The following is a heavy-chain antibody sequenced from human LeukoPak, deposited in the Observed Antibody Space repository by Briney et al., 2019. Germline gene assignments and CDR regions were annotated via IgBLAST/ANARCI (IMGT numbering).Heavy chain of an antibody. CDR1: GFHFRDHW. J-gene: IGHJ4*02. CDR2: IKNDGSET. V-gene: IGHV3-7*03. D-gene: IGHD6-19*01. Sequence: GGSLRLSCAVSGFHFRDHWMDWVRQAPGKGLQWVGHIKNDGSETYYLDSLKGRFSISRDNTNNALYLQMNSLRVEDTAVYYCVKNDGWFHLAQWGQGTLVTVSS. CDR3: VKNDGWFHLAQ.